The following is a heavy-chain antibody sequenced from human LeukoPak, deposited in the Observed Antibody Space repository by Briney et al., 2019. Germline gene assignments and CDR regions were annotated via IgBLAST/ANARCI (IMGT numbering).Heavy chain of an antibody. CDR2: IIPIFGTA. CDR3: ARSPQIYYDFWSGYSSDWYYYMDV. D-gene: IGHD3-3*01. V-gene: IGHV1-69*05. CDR1: GGTFSSYV. Sequence: GASVKVSCKASGGTFSSYVISWVRQAPGQGLEWMGGIIPIFGTANYAQKFQGRVTITTDESTSTAYMELSSLRSEDTAVYYCARSPQIYYDFWSGYSSDWYYYMDVWGKGTTVTVSS. J-gene: IGHJ6*03.